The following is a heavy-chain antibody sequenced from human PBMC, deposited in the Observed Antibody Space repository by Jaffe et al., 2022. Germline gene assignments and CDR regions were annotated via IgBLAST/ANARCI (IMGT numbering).Heavy chain of an antibody. V-gene: IGHV3-30*02. D-gene: IGHD1-26*01. CDR2: IRYDGSNK. J-gene: IGHJ3*02. Sequence: QVQLVESGGGVVQPGGSLRLSCAASGFTFSSYGMHWVRQAPGKGLEWVAFIRYDGSNKYYADSVKGRFTISRDNSKNTLYLQMNSLRAEDTAVYYCAKDGDSGSYFATDAFDIWGQGTMVTVSS. CDR1: GFTFSSYG. CDR3: AKDGDSGSYFATDAFDI.